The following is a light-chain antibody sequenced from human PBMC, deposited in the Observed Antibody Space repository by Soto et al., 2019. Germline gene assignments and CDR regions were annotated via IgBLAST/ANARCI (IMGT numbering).Light chain of an antibody. V-gene: IGKV3-15*01. J-gene: IGKJ2*01. CDR3: QQYNNWLST. CDR1: QSVSSN. Sequence: EIVMTQSPATLSVSPGERATLSCRASQSVSSNLAWYQQKPGQAPRLLIYGASTRATGIPARFSGSGSGTEFTLTISSLQSEDFAFYSCQQYNNWLSTFGQGTKLEIK. CDR2: GAS.